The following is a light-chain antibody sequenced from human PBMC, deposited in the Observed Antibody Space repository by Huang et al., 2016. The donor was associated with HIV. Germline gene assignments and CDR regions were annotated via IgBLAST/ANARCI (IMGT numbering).Light chain of an antibody. CDR2: AAS. CDR1: QSVSNS. J-gene: IGKJ2*01. CDR3: QQSYSTLYT. Sequence: DIQMTQSPSSLSASVRDRVTITCRASQSVSNSLNWYQQKPGEAPKLLIYAASSLQSGVPSRFTGSGSGTDFTLTISNLQPEDFATYYCQQSYSTLYTFGQGTKVEIK. V-gene: IGKV1-39*01.